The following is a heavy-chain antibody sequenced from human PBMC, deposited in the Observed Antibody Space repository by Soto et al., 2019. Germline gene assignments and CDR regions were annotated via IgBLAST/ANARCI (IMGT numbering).Heavy chain of an antibody. CDR3: ASGRIGKPQRLVPPAGDY. V-gene: IGHV1-3*01. CDR1: GYTFTSYA. D-gene: IGHD6-13*01. CDR2: INAGNGNT. J-gene: IGHJ4*02. Sequence: QVQLVQSGAEVRKPRAVVKVSCKASGYTFTSYAMHWVRQASGQRLEWMGWINAGNGNTKYSQKFQGRVTITRDTSASTAYMELSSLRSEDTAVYYCASGRIGKPQRLVPPAGDYWGQGTLVTVSS.